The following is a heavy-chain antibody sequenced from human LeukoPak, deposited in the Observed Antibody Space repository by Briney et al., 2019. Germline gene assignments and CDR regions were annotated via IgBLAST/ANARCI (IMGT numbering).Heavy chain of an antibody. D-gene: IGHD3-16*02. Sequence: GGSLRLSCAASGFTFSSYSMNWVRQAPGKGLEWVSYISSSSSTIYYADSVKGRFTISRDNAKNSLYLQMNSLRAEDTAVYYCARDTRLGELSLSYWGQGTLVTVSS. CDR2: ISSSSSTI. CDR3: ARDTRLGELSLSY. V-gene: IGHV3-48*01. J-gene: IGHJ4*02. CDR1: GFTFSSYS.